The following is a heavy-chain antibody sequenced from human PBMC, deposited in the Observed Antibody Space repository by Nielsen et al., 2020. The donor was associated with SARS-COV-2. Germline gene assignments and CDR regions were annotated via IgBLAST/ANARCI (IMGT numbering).Heavy chain of an antibody. CDR1: GFTFSSYW. J-gene: IGHJ4*02. CDR2: IKQDGSEK. V-gene: IGHV3-7*03. CDR3: ARVTQSGYSGYAFDY. D-gene: IGHD5-12*01. Sequence: GGSLRLSCAASGFTFSSYWMSWVRQAPGKGLEWMANIKQDGSEKYYVDSVKGRFTISRDNAKNSLYLQMNSLRAEDTAMYYCARVTQSGYSGYAFDYWGQGTLVTVSS.